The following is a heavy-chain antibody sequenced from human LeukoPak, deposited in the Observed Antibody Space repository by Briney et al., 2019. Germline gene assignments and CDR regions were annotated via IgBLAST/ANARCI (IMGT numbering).Heavy chain of an antibody. CDR3: ARSVEMATIANY. D-gene: IGHD5-24*01. CDR2: ISGSGGNT. Sequence: PGASLRLSCAASGFTFNSYAMSWVRQAPGKGLEWVSAISGSGGNTYYADSVKGRFTISRDNSKNTLYLQMNSLRAEDTAVYYCARSVEMATIANYWGQGTLVTVSS. CDR1: GFTFNSYA. J-gene: IGHJ4*02. V-gene: IGHV3-23*01.